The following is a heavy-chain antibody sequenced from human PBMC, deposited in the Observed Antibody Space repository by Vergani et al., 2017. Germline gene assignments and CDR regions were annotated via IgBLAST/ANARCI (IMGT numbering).Heavy chain of an antibody. J-gene: IGHJ5*02. D-gene: IGHD3-10*01. CDR3: AREWFGELGTLYNWFDP. CDR1: GYTFTSYA. V-gene: IGHV7-4-1*02. Sequence: QVQLVQSGSELKKPGASVKVSCKASGYTFTSYAMNWVRQAPGQGLEWMGWINTNTGNPTYAQGFTGRFVFSLDTSVSTAYLQVSSLKAEDTAVYYCAREWFGELGTLYNWFDPWGQGTLVTVSS. CDR2: INTNTGNP.